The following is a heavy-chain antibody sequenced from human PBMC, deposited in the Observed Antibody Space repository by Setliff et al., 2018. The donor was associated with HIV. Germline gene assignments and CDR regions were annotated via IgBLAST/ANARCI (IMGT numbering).Heavy chain of an antibody. CDR1: GVSISTSY. J-gene: IGHJ3*02. CDR3: AREHCSGGSCNGFDI. Sequence: SETLSLTCTVSGVSISTSYWNWIRQPPGKGLEWIAYIYISGTTNYNPSLKSRVTISLDTSRNRFSLKLGSVTAADTAMYYCAREHCSGGSCNGFDIWGQGTMVTVSS. D-gene: IGHD2-15*01. CDR2: IYISGTT. V-gene: IGHV4-4*09.